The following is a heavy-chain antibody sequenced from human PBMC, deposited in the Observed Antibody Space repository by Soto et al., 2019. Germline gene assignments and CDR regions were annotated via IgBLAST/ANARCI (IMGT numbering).Heavy chain of an antibody. V-gene: IGHV1-46*01. CDR1: GYTLTSYY. CDR3: ARGISTTRYYYYYGMDV. D-gene: IGHD2-2*01. Sequence: ASVKVSCKSSGYTLTSYYLHWVRQAPGQGPEWMGIINPSGGITNDAQKFQDRVTMTSDTSTSTVYMELSSLRSEDTAVYYCARGISTTRYYYYYGMDVWGQGTTVTVSS. J-gene: IGHJ6*02. CDR2: INPSGGIT.